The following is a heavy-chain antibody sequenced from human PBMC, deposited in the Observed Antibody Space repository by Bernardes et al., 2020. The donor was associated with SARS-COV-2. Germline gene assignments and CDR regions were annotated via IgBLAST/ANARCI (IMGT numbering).Heavy chain of an antibody. CDR1: GGSISNSYNY. Sequence: LSLTCTGSGGSISNSYNYWGWLRQPPGKGLEWIGSFYDGGSTYYNPSLESRVSILLDTPKNQFSLKLSSVTAADTAVYYCARNRYFDQWGQGTLVTVSS. CDR2: FYDGGST. CDR3: ARNRYFDQ. J-gene: IGHJ4*02. V-gene: IGHV4-39*07.